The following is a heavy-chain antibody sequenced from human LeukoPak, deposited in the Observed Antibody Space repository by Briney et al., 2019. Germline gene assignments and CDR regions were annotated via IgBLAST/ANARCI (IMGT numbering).Heavy chain of an antibody. J-gene: IGHJ4*02. CDR3: ARGRGLRFPLDY. D-gene: IGHD3-3*01. V-gene: IGHV4-59*01. CDR2: IYYSGST. CDR1: GGSISSYY. Sequence: PSETLSLTCTVSGGSISSYYWCGIRQPPGKGLEWIGYIYYSGSTNYNPSLKGRVTISVDTSKNQFSLKLSSVTAADTAVYYCARGRGLRFPLDYWGQGTLVTVSS.